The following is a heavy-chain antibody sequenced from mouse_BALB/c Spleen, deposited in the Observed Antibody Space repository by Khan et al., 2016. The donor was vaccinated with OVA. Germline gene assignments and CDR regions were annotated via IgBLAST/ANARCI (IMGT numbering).Heavy chain of an antibody. V-gene: IGHV1-4*01. CDR1: GYTFTSNT. Sequence: VQLQESGAELARPGASVKMSCKASGYTFTSNTMHWIRQRPGQGLEWIGYINPSSDYNNFIQKFKDKATLTADKSSSTAYMQLSRLTSDDSAVYYCARRTTVYAMDYWGQGTSVTVSS. D-gene: IGHD1-1*01. J-gene: IGHJ4*01. CDR3: ARRTTVYAMDY. CDR2: INPSSDYN.